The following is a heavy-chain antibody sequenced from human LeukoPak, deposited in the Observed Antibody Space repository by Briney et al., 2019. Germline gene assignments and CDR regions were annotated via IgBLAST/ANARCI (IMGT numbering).Heavy chain of an antibody. CDR3: ARNASDSGTSSFDY. Sequence: SETLSLTCTVSGGSISSSNYYWGWIRQPPGKGLEWSGSIYYSGSTSYNPSLKSRVTISVDTSKNQFSLKLGSVTAADTAVYYCARNASDSGTSSFDYWGQGTLVTVSS. D-gene: IGHD1-26*01. CDR1: GGSISSSNYY. J-gene: IGHJ4*02. CDR2: IYYSGST. V-gene: IGHV4-39*01.